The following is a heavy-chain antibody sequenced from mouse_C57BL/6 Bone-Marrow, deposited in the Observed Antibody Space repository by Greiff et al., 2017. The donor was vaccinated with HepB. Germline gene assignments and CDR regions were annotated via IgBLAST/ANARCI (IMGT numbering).Heavy chain of an antibody. CDR2: ISSGGGYT. J-gene: IGHJ2*01. V-gene: IGHV5-6*01. CDR3: ARLDYYGSSPRFDY. Sequence: EVQLVESGGDLVKPGGSLKLSCAASGFTFSSYGMSWVRQTPDKRLEWVATISSGGGYTYYPDSVKGRFTISRDNAKNTLYLQMSSLKSEDTAMYYCARLDYYGSSPRFDYWGQGTTLTVSS. D-gene: IGHD1-1*01. CDR1: GFTFSSYG.